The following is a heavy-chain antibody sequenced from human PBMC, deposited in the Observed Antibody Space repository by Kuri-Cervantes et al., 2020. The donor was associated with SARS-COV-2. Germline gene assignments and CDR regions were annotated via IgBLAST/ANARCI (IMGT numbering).Heavy chain of an antibody. V-gene: IGHV3-7*01. D-gene: IGHD2-8*02. CDR3: ARDTGGTMIYYYYYYGMDV. CDR2: IKQDGSEK. Sequence: GESLKISCAASGFTFSSYWMSWVRQAPGKGLEWVANIKQDGSEKYYVDSVKGRFTISRDNAKNSLYLQMNILRAEDTAVYYCARDTGGTMIYYYYYYGMDVWGQGTTVTVSS. J-gene: IGHJ6*02. CDR1: GFTFSSYW.